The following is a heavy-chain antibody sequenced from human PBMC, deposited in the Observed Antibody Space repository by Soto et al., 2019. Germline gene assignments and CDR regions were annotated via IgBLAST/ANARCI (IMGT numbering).Heavy chain of an antibody. CDR2: INPSGGST. CDR1: GYTFTSYY. J-gene: IGHJ6*02. D-gene: IGHD6-6*01. Sequence: QVQLVQSGAEVKKPGASVKVSCKASGYTFTSYYMHWVRQAPGQGLEWMGIINPSGGSTSYAQKFQGRVTMTRDTSTSTVHMELSSLRSEDTAVYYCARDGGEYSSSSDYYGMDVWGQGTTVTVSS. V-gene: IGHV1-46*01. CDR3: ARDGGEYSSSSDYYGMDV.